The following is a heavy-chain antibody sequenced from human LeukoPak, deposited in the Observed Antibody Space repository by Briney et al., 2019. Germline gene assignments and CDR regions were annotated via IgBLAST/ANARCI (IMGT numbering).Heavy chain of an antibody. CDR3: ARGLDDYGDWAFDP. D-gene: IGHD4-17*01. CDR1: GGSISSGDYY. Sequence: SQTLSLTCTVSGGSISSGDYYWSWIRQPPGKGLEWIGYIYYSGSTYYNPSLKSRVTISVDTSKNQFSLKLSSVTAADTAVYYCARGLDDYGDWAFDPWGQGTLVTVSS. CDR2: IYYSGST. J-gene: IGHJ5*02. V-gene: IGHV4-30-4*01.